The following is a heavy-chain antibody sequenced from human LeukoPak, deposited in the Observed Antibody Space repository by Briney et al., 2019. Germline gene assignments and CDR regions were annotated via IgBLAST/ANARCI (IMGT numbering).Heavy chain of an antibody. Sequence: ASVKVSCKVSGYTLTELSMHWVRPAPGKGREWMGGFDPEDCETIFPQQFQGRVTITEDTSTDTAYMELRSLRSEDMAVYYCARDPEDSSGYYLRAFVIWGQGTMVTVSS. D-gene: IGHD3-22*01. J-gene: IGHJ3*02. CDR3: ARDPEDSSGYYLRAFVI. CDR1: GYTLTELS. CDR2: FDPEDCET. V-gene: IGHV1-24*01.